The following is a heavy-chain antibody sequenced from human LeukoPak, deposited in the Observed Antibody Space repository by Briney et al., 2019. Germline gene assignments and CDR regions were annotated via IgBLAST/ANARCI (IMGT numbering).Heavy chain of an antibody. Sequence: GGSLRLSCAASRFTFSSYAMSWVRQAPGKGLEWVSVISATDGSTYYADSVKGRFTISRDNSKNTLYLQMNSLRAEDTAVYYCAKRKGYSGKHYWYFDLWGRGTLVTVSS. CDR1: RFTFSSYA. CDR3: AKRKGYSGKHYWYFDL. V-gene: IGHV3-23*01. J-gene: IGHJ2*01. D-gene: IGHD5-12*01. CDR2: ISATDGST.